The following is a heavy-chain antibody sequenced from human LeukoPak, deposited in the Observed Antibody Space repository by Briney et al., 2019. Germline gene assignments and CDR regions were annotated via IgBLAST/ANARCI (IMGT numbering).Heavy chain of an antibody. Sequence: SETLSLTCTVSGGSISSSSYYWGWIRQPPGKGLEWIGSIYYSGSTYYNPSLKSRVTISVDTSKNQFSLKLSSVTAADTAVYYCARLCREEAVNDAFDIWGQGTMVTVSS. CDR2: IYYSGST. CDR1: GGSISSSSYY. J-gene: IGHJ3*02. D-gene: IGHD6-19*01. V-gene: IGHV4-39*01. CDR3: ARLCREEAVNDAFDI.